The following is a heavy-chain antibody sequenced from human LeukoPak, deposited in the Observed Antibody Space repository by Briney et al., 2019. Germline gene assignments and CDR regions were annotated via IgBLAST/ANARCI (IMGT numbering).Heavy chain of an antibody. J-gene: IGHJ4*02. CDR3: ARGNWNSYYFDY. V-gene: IGHV1-8*01. CDR1: GYSFVTSD. CDR2: MNPLSGNT. Sequence: ASVKVSCKASGYSFVTSDINWVRQAAGQGLEWMGWMNPLSGNTGYAQKFQGRVTMTRDTSISTAYMELSRLRSDDTAVYYCARGNWNSYYFDYWGQGTLVTVSS. D-gene: IGHD1-7*01.